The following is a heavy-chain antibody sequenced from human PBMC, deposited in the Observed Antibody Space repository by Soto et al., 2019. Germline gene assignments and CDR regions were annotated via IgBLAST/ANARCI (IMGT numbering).Heavy chain of an antibody. Sequence: LSLTFTVSGGSIISSSYYWGWIRQPPGKGLEWIGSIYYSGSTYYNPSLKSRVTISVDTSKNQFSLKLSSVTAADTAVYYCATNYAYYYYYGMDVWGQGTTVTVSS. J-gene: IGHJ6*02. CDR3: ATNYAYYYYYGMDV. V-gene: IGHV4-39*01. CDR2: IYYSGST. D-gene: IGHD4-4*01. CDR1: GGSIISSSYY.